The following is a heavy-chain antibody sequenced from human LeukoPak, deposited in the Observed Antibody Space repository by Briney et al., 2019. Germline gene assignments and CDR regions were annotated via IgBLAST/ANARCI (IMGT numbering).Heavy chain of an antibody. CDR3: ARHPLEMATITGDFDY. D-gene: IGHD5-24*01. V-gene: IGHV4-39*01. Sequence: SETLSLTCTVSVGSISSSSYYWGWIRQPPGKGLEWIGSIYYSGSTYYNPSLKSRVTISVDTSKNQFSLKLSSVTAADTAVYYCARHPLEMATITGDFDYWGQGTLVTVSS. CDR2: IYYSGST. J-gene: IGHJ4*02. CDR1: VGSISSSSYY.